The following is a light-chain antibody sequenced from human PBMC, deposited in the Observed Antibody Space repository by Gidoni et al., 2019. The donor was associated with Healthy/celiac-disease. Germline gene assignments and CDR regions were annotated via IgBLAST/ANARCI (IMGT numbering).Light chain of an antibody. J-gene: IGKJ2*01. CDR1: QSVSSSY. CDR3: QQYGSSPVYT. Sequence: EIVLKQSPGTLSLSPGERATLSCRASQSVSSSYLAWSQQKPGQAPRLLIYGASSRATGIPDRFSGSGSGTDFTLTISRLEPEDFAVYYCQQYGSSPVYTFGQXTKLEIK. CDR2: GAS. V-gene: IGKV3-20*01.